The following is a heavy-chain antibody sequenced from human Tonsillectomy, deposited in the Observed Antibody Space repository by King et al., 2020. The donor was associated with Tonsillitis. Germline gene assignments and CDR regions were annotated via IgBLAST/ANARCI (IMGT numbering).Heavy chain of an antibody. CDR3: AKISNLWFGELLFSRYYYYGMDV. Sequence: VQLVESGGGVVQPGRSLRLSCAASGFTFSRYGMHWVRQAPGKGLEWVAVISYDGSNEYYGDLVKGRFTISRDNSKNTLYLQMNSLRAEDTAVYFCAKISNLWFGELLFSRYYYYGMDVWGQGTTVTVS. D-gene: IGHD3-10*01. CDR1: GFTFSRYG. V-gene: IGHV3-30*18. CDR2: ISYDGSNE. J-gene: IGHJ6*02.